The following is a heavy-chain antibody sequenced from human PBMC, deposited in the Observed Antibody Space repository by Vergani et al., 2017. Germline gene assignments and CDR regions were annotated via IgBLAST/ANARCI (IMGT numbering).Heavy chain of an antibody. CDR3: AKDRDSSGWFDY. J-gene: IGHJ4*02. CDR1: GFTFQAFA. Sequence: VEAGGGLVQPGGSLRLSCTASGFTFQAFAFHWVRQVSGRGLEWVSGIDRNYGVKNGNSFEGRFSISRDNSKNTLYLQMNSLRAEDTAVYYCAKDRDSSGWFDYWGQGTLVTVSS. D-gene: IGHD6-19*01. V-gene: IGHV3-9*01. CDR2: IDRNYGVK.